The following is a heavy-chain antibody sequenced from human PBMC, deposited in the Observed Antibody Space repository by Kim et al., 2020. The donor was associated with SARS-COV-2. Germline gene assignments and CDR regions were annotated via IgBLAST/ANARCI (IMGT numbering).Heavy chain of an antibody. V-gene: IGHV1-46*01. D-gene: IGHD6-13*01. J-gene: IGHJ6*02. CDR2: INPSGGST. CDR1: GYTFTSYY. Sequence: ASVKVSCKASGYTFTSYYMYWVRQAPGQGLEWMGIINPSGGSTSYAQKFQGRVTMTRDTSTSTVYMELSSLRSEVTAVYYCARDPRRGQLVFQGQYYYGMDVWGQGTTVTVSS. CDR3: ARDPRRGQLVFQGQYYYGMDV.